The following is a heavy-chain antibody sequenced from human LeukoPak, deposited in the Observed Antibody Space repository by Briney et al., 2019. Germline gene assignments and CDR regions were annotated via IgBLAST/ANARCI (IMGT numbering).Heavy chain of an antibody. CDR1: GFTFDDYA. J-gene: IGHJ4*02. D-gene: IGHD3-10*01. V-gene: IGHV3-9*01. CDR3: AKDFRYYYGSGSYYTR. CDR2: ISWNSGSI. Sequence: PGGSLRLSCAASGFTFDDYAMHWVRQAPGKGLEWVSGISWNSGSIGYADSVKGRFTISRDNAKNSLYLQMSSLRAEDTALYYCAKDFRYYYGSGSYYTRWGQGTLVTVSS.